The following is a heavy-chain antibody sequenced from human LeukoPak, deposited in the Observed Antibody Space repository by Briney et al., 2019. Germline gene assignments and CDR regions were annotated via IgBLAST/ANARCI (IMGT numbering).Heavy chain of an antibody. CDR1: GYTFTGYY. V-gene: IGHV1-2*02. J-gene: IGHJ4*02. CDR3: ARRVDYYDSSGYYVGY. D-gene: IGHD3-22*01. Sequence: GASVKVSCKASGYTFTGYYIHWVRQAPGQGLEWMGWVNPDSGGTNCAQKFQGRVTMTRDTSISTAYMELSRLRSDDTAVYYCARRVDYYDSSGYYVGYWGQGTLVTFSS. CDR2: VNPDSGGT.